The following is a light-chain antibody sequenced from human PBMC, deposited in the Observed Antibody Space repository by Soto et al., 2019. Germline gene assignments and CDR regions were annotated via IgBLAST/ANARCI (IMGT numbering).Light chain of an antibody. CDR1: QSVLYSSNNKNY. Sequence: DIVMTQSPDSLAVSLGERATINCKSSQSVLYSSNNKNYLAWYQQEPGQPPKFLIYWASTRESGVPDRFSGSASGTDFTLTISSLQAEDVAVYYCQQFYRTIYTFGQGTKLEIK. CDR2: WAS. CDR3: QQFYRTIYT. V-gene: IGKV4-1*01. J-gene: IGKJ2*01.